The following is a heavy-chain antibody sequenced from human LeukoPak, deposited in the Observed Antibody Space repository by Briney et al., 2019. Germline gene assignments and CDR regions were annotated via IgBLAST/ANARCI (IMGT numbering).Heavy chain of an antibody. CDR3: AKSFGYSRSWFVY. CDR2: ISGNGGGT. V-gene: IGHV3-23*01. Sequence: PGGSLRLSCAASGFTFSSYAMSWARQAPGKGLEWVSGISGNGGGTYYADSVKGRFTISRDNSKNTLYLQMNSLRAEDTAVYYCAKSFGYSRSWFVYWGQGTPVTVSS. D-gene: IGHD6-13*01. J-gene: IGHJ4*02. CDR1: GFTFSSYA.